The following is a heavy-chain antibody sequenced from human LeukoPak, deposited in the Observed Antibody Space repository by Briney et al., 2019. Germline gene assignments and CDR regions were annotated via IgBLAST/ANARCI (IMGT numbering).Heavy chain of an antibody. J-gene: IGHJ4*02. D-gene: IGHD6-19*01. CDR3: VTAAVAGTVY. CDR1: GFTFSNYG. CDR2: ITSSSGTV. Sequence: GGSLRLSCAASGFTFSNYGMNWVRQAPGKGLEWVSHITSSSGTVYYADSVEGRFTISRDNAKNSLYLQMNNLRDEDTAVYFCVTAAVAGTVYWGQGTLVTVSS. V-gene: IGHV3-48*02.